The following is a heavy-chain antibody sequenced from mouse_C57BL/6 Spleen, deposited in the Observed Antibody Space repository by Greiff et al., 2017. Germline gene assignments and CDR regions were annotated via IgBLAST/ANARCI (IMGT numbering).Heavy chain of an antibody. D-gene: IGHD2-1*01. J-gene: IGHJ4*01. Sequence: VQLQQSGPGLVQPSQSLSITCTVSGFSLTSYGVHWVRQSPGKGLEWLGVIWPGGSTDYNAAFISRLSISKDNSKSQVFFKMNSLQADDTAIYYCARDGTDYYAMDYWGQGTSVTVSS. V-gene: IGHV2-2*01. CDR3: ARDGTDYYAMDY. CDR2: IWPGGST. CDR1: GFSLTSYG.